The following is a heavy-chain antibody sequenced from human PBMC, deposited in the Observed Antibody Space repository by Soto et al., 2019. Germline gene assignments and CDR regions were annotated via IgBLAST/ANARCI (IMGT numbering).Heavy chain of an antibody. Sequence: QVHLVQSGAEVKKPGASVKVSCKGSGYAFTTYAITWVRQAPGQGLEWMGWISAHNGNTNYAQKLQGRVTVTRDTSTSTADMALRSLRSDDKAVYYCARGRYGDYWGQGALVTVSS. CDR2: ISAHNGNT. CDR3: ARGRYGDY. D-gene: IGHD1-1*01. CDR1: GYAFTTYA. V-gene: IGHV1-18*01. J-gene: IGHJ4*02.